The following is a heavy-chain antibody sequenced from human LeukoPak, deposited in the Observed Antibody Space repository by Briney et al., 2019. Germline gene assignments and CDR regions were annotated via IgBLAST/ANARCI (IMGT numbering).Heavy chain of an antibody. CDR2: ISGSGRST. CDR3: AKGRYDSSGYYLDF. CDR1: KFIFSSYA. J-gene: IGHJ4*02. Sequence: PGGSLRLSCAASKFIFSSYAMSWVRQAPGKGLEWVSGISGSGRSTYCADSVKGRFTISRDNSNNTLYLQMNSLRAEDTAVYYCAKGRYDSSGYYLDFWGQGTLVTVSS. D-gene: IGHD3-22*01. V-gene: IGHV3-23*01.